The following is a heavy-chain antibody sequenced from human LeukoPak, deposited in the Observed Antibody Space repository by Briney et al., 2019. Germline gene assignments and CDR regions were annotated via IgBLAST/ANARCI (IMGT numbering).Heavy chain of an antibody. CDR3: AREAYGSYFLDH. CDR2: ISWDGSNK. D-gene: IGHD1-14*01. V-gene: IGHV3-30-3*01. Sequence: GGSLRLSCAASGFIFRHYAMHWVRQAPGKGLEWVAVISWDGSNKYYADSVRGRFTISRDNSKNTLYLQMNSLRAEDTAVYYCAREAYGSYFLDHCRQGALVPVSS. CDR1: GFIFRHYA. J-gene: IGHJ4*02.